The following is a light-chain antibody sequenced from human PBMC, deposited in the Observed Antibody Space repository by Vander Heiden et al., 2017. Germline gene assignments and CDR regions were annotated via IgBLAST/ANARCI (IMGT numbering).Light chain of an antibody. Sequence: DIVMTQSPDSLAVSLGERATINCKSSQSVLYSSNNKNYLTWYQQKPGQPPKLLIYWASTRESGVPDRFSGSGSGTDFTLTISSLQAEDVAVYYCRQEDSTPYTFGQRTKLEIK. CDR2: WAS. V-gene: IGKV4-1*01. CDR3: RQEDSTPYT. J-gene: IGKJ2*01. CDR1: QSVLYSSNNKNY.